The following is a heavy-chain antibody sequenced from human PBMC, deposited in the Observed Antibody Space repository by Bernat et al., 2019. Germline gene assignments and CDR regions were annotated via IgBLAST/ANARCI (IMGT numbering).Heavy chain of an antibody. CDR1: GFTFSVSW. Sequence: EVQLVESGGGLVQPGGSQRLSCAASGFTFSVSWMSWVRQAPGKGLEWVANINQDGSEKYYVDSVRGRFTISRDNAKNSLYLQMNSLRADDTAVYYCARSPRTGDVDYWGQGTLVTVSS. J-gene: IGHJ4*02. CDR3: ARSPRTGDVDY. V-gene: IGHV3-7*03. CDR2: INQDGSEK. D-gene: IGHD7-27*01.